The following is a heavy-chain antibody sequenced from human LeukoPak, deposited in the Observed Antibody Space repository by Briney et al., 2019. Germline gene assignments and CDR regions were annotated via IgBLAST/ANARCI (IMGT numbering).Heavy chain of an antibody. J-gene: IGHJ4*02. CDR2: IDGSHSTI. CDR3: VRDLRWSFDY. CDR1: GFTFSSYG. V-gene: IGHV3-48*01. D-gene: IGHD4-23*01. Sequence: GGSLRLSCAASGFTFSSYGMHWVRQAPGKGLEWISYIDGSHSTIYYADSVKGRFTISRDNAKNSLYLQMNSLRAEDTAVYYCVRDLRWSFDYWGQGTLVTVSS.